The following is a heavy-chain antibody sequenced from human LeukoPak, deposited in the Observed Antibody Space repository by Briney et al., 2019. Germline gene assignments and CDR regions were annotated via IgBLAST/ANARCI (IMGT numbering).Heavy chain of an antibody. J-gene: IGHJ4*02. CDR1: GGTFSSYA. V-gene: IGHV1-69*13. Sequence: ASVKVSCKASGGTFSSYAISWVRQAPGRGLEWMGGIIPIFGTANYAQKFQGRVTITADESTSTAYMELSSLRSEDTAVYYCARDPHPGYSSESDYWGQGTLVTVSS. D-gene: IGHD6-25*01. CDR2: IIPIFGTA. CDR3: ARDPHPGYSSESDY.